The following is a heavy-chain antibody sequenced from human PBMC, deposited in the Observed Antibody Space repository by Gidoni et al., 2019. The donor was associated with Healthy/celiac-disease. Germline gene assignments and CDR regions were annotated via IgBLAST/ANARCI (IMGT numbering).Heavy chain of an antibody. J-gene: IGHJ4*02. D-gene: IGHD2-2*01. CDR2: IKQDGSEK. V-gene: IGHV3-7*01. CDR3: ARDKGYCSSTSCYSTPVWDY. Sequence: EVQLVESGGGLVQPGGSLRLSCAASGFTFSSYWMSWVRQAPGKGLEWVANIKQDGSEKYYVDSVKGRFTISRDNAKNSLYLQMNSLRAEDTAVYYCARDKGYCSSTSCYSTPVWDYWGQGTLVTVSS. CDR1: GFTFSSYW.